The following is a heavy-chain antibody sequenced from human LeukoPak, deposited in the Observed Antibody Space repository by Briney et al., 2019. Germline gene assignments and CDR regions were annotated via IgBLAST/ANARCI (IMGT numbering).Heavy chain of an antibody. J-gene: IGHJ3*02. V-gene: IGHV4-39*07. CDR2: IFYSGST. CDR1: GGSISTSNYY. D-gene: IGHD3-16*02. CDR3: AKSNSYGLVDI. Sequence: KPSETLSLTCTVSGGSISTSNYYWGWIRQPPGKGLEWIGNIFYSGSTYYSPSLKSRVTISLDTSRNQFSLKLNSVTAADTAVYYCAKSNSYGLVDIWGQGTMVTVSS.